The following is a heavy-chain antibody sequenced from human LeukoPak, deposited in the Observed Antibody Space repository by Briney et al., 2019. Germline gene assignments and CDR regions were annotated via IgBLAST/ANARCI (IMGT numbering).Heavy chain of an antibody. D-gene: IGHD3-10*01. V-gene: IGHV3-21*01. CDR3: ARELKSETGHY. CDR1: GFTFSSYS. Sequence: GGSLRLSCAASGFTFSSYSMNWVRQAPGKGLEWVSSISSSSNYIYYADSVKGRFTISRDNAKNSLYLQMNSLRAEDTAVYYCARELKSETGHYWGQGTLVTVSS. CDR2: ISSSSNYI. J-gene: IGHJ4*02.